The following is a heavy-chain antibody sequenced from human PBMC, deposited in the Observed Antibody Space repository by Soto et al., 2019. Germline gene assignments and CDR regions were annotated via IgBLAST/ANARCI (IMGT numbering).Heavy chain of an antibody. Sequence: PSQTLSLTCAISGDSVSSNSAAWNWIRQSPSRGLEWLGRTYYRSKWYNDYAVSVKSRITINPDTSKNQFSLQLSSVTPEDTAVYYCARGGRDGYAGYYYYGMDVWGQGTTVTVSS. CDR2: TYYRSKWYN. J-gene: IGHJ6*02. CDR1: GDSVSSNSAA. D-gene: IGHD5-12*01. CDR3: ARGGRDGYAGYYYYGMDV. V-gene: IGHV6-1*01.